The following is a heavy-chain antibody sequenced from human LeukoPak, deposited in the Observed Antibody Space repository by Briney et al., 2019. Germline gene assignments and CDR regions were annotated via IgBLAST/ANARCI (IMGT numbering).Heavy chain of an antibody. J-gene: IGHJ4*02. D-gene: IGHD4-17*01. CDR1: GFTFSTYA. V-gene: IGHV3-23*01. Sequence: PGGSLRLSCAASGFTFSTYAMSWVRQAPGKGLEWVSVISGGGAGTYYADSVKGRFTISRDNSKNTFYLQMNNLRAEDTARYYCAKDLARGDYGDYGVFDYWGQGTLVTVSS. CDR2: ISGGGAGT. CDR3: AKDLARGDYGDYGVFDY.